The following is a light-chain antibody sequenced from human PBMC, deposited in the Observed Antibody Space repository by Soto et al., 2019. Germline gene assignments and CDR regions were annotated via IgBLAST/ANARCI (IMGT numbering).Light chain of an antibody. CDR1: SSDVGSYNL. CDR3: CSYAGSSTFHYV. Sequence: QFALTQPASVSGSPGQSITISCTGTSSDVGSYNLVSWYQQHPGKAPKLMIYEVSKRPSGVSNRFSGSKSGNTASLTISGLQAEDEADYYCCSYAGSSTFHYVFGTGTKLTVL. CDR2: EVS. V-gene: IGLV2-23*02. J-gene: IGLJ1*01.